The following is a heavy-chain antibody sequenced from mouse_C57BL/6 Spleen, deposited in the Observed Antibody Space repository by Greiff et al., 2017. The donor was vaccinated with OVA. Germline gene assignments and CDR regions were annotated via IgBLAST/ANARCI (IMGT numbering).Heavy chain of an antibody. CDR2: IDPETGGT. D-gene: IGHD1-1*01. CDR1: GYTFTDYE. CDR3: TRFSITFDY. J-gene: IGHJ2*01. V-gene: IGHV1-15*01. Sequence: QVQLQQSGAELVRPGASVTLSCEASGYTFTDYEMHWVKQTPVHGLEWIGAIDPETGGTAYNQKFKGKAILTADKSSSTAYMELRSLTSEDSAVYYCTRFSITFDYWGQGTTLTVSS.